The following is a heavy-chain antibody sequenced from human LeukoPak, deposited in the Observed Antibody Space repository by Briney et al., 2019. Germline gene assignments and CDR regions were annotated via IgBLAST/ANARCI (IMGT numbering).Heavy chain of an antibody. V-gene: IGHV3-48*03. Sequence: PGGSLRLSCAASGFTFSSYEMNWVRQAPGKGREWVSYISSSVSTIYYADSVKGRFTISRDNAENSLYLQMNSLRAEDTAVYYCASGYYDSSGYYPNLYYYYGMDVWGQGTTVAVSS. CDR1: GFTFSSYE. D-gene: IGHD3-22*01. J-gene: IGHJ6*02. CDR3: ASGYYDSSGYYPNLYYYYGMDV. CDR2: ISSSVSTI.